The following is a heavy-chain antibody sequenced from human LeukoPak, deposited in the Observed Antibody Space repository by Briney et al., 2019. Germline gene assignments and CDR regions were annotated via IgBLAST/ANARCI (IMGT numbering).Heavy chain of an antibody. CDR1: GFTFSSYG. J-gene: IGHJ3*02. V-gene: IGHV3-33*01. CDR3: ARDGSNSGAVDAFDI. CDR2: IWYDGSNK. D-gene: IGHD1-26*01. Sequence: GGSLRLSCAASGFTFSSYGMHWFRQAPGKGLEWVAVIWYDGSNKYYADSVKGRFTISRDNSKNTLYLQMNSLRAEDTAVYYCARDGSNSGAVDAFDIWGQGTMVTVSS.